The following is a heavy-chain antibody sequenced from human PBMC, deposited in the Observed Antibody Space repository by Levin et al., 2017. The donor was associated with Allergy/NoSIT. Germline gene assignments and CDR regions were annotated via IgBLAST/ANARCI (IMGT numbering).Heavy chain of an antibody. D-gene: IGHD7-27*01. V-gene: IGHV3-33*01. J-gene: IGHJ4*02. CDR1: GFTFSSFG. Sequence: LSLTCTASGFTFSSFGMHWVRQPPGKGLEWVSLIWYDGTGKSYADSVKGRFTISRDNAKNMVYLQMSSLRAEDTALYYCARDRLGTGTYLDYWGQGALVTVSS. CDR3: ARDRLGTGTYLDY. CDR2: IWYDGTGK.